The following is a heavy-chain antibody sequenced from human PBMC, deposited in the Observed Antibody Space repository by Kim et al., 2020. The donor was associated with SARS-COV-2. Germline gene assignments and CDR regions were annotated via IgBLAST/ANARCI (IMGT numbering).Heavy chain of an antibody. CDR2: LSWNSGVI. CDR1: GFTFGDYY. CDR3: AKDVVNSSFCAFHL. Sequence: GGSLRLSCAASGFTFGDYYMHWVRQVPGKGLEWVSGLSWNSGVIGSADSVKGLFTISRHNAENLLYLQMNSLRAEDTAFYYCAKDVVNSSFCAFHLWGQG. V-gene: IGHV3-9*01. J-gene: IGHJ3*01. D-gene: IGHD6-6*01.